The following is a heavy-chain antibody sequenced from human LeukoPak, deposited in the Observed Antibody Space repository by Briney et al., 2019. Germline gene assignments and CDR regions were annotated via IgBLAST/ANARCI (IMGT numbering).Heavy chain of an antibody. CDR1: GGSVSSGGYY. CDR3: ARGRGYSGEIDY. D-gene: IGHD5-12*01. J-gene: IGHJ4*01. Sequence: PSETLSLTCTVSGGSVSSGGYYWSWIRQPAGKGLEWIGRIYTSGSTNYNPSLKSRVTVSVDTSKSHFSLELSSLTAADTAVYYCARGRGYSGEIDYLGQGILGNVSS. CDR2: IYTSGST. V-gene: IGHV4-61*02.